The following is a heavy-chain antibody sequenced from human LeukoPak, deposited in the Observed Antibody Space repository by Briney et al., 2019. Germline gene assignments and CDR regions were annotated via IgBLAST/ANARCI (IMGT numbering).Heavy chain of an antibody. V-gene: IGHV1-18*01. D-gene: IGHD1-1*01. CDR1: GYTFTNYG. CDR2: ISAYNGNT. Sequence: APVKASCKASGYTFTNYGISCVRQAPGQGLEWMGWISAYNGNTNYAQKLQGRVTMTTDTSTSTAYMELRSLGSDDTAVYYCARDLTPGADFDYWGQGTLVTVSS. J-gene: IGHJ4*02. CDR3: ARDLTPGADFDY.